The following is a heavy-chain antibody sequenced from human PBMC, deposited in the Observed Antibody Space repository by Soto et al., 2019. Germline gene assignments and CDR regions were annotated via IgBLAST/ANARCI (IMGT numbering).Heavy chain of an antibody. CDR1: GYTLTELS. V-gene: IGHV1-24*01. CDR3: ATSWYYDILTGYNY. D-gene: IGHD3-9*01. Sequence: ASVKVSCKVSGYTLTELSMHWVRQAPGKGLEWMGGFDPEDGETIYAQKFQGRVTMTEDTSTDTAYMELSSLRSEDTAVYYCATSWYYDILTGYNYWGQGTRVTVSS. CDR2: FDPEDGET. J-gene: IGHJ4*02.